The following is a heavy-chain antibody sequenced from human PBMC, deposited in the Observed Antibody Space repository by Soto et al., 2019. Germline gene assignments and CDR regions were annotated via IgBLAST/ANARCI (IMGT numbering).Heavy chain of an antibody. Sequence: GASVKVSCKASGATLSSYAISWVRQAPGQGLEWMGGIIPVFGTENYAQKFQGRVTITADESTSTAYMELSGLRSDDTAVYYCATTYGGNTAFPHYFDYWGQGTLVTVSS. CDR2: IIPVFGTE. CDR1: GATLSSYA. V-gene: IGHV1-69*13. CDR3: ATTYGGNTAFPHYFDY. D-gene: IGHD2-15*01. J-gene: IGHJ4*02.